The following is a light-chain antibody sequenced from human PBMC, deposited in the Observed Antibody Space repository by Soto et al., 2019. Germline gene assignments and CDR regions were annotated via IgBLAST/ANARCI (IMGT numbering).Light chain of an antibody. CDR2: LGS. CDR1: QSLLHSNGYNY. V-gene: IGKV2-28*01. Sequence: DIVMTQSPLSLPVTPGEPASISCRSSQSLLHSNGYNYLDWYLQKPGQSPQLLIYLGSNRASGVPDRSSGSGSGTDFTLKISRVEAEDVGVYYCMQVLQTWTFGQGTKVDIK. J-gene: IGKJ1*01. CDR3: MQVLQTWT.